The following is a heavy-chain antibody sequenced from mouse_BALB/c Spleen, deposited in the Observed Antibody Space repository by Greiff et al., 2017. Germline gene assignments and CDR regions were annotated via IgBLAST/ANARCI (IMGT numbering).Heavy chain of an antibody. J-gene: IGHJ4*01. V-gene: IGHV5-17*02. CDR2: ISSGSSTI. CDR1: GFTFSSFG. CDR3: ARDYGRAMDY. D-gene: IGHD1-1*01. Sequence: EVKLEESGGGLVQPGGSRKLSCAASGFTFSSFGMHWVRQAPEKGLEWVAYISSGSSTIYYADTVKGRFTISRDNPKNTLFLQMTSLRSEDTAMYYCARDYGRAMDYWGQGTSVSVSS.